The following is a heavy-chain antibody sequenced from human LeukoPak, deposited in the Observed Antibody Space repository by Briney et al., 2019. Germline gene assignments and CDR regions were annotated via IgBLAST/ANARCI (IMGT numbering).Heavy chain of an antibody. V-gene: IGHV3-23*01. CDR1: GFTFSSYE. CDR3: ARDREDYYYYMDV. J-gene: IGHJ6*03. CDR2: ITDSGSNT. Sequence: GGSLRLSCAASGFTFSSYEMNWVRQAPGKGLEWVSAITDSGSNTFYADSVKGRFTISRDNSKNTLYLQMNSLRAEDTAVYYYARDREDYYYYMDVWGKGTTVTVSS.